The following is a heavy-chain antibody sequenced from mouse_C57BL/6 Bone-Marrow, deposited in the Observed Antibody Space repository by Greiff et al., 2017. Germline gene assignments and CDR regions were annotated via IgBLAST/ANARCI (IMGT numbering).Heavy chain of an antibody. J-gene: IGHJ4*01. CDR2: IYPGSGST. V-gene: IGHV1-55*01. CDR1: GYTFTSYW. Sequence: VQLQQPGAELVKPGASVKMSCKASGYTFTSYWITWVKQRPGQGLEWIGDIYPGSGSTNYNEKFKSKATLTVDTSSSTAYMQLSSLTSEDSAVYYCARLSAPYYYGSSYAMDYWGQGTSVTVSS. D-gene: IGHD1-1*01. CDR3: ARLSAPYYYGSSYAMDY.